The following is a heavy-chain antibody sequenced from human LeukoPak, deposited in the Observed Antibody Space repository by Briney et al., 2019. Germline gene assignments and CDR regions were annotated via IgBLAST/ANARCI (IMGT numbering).Heavy chain of an antibody. Sequence: SETLSLTCTVSGGSFSSFYWSWIRQPPGKGLEWIGYIYYNGITNYNPSLKSRVTLSVDTSKNQFSLKLSSVTAADTAVYYCARVNFAAAGINDFWGQGTLVTVSS. CDR1: GGSFSSFY. CDR3: ARVNFAAAGINDF. V-gene: IGHV4-59*01. D-gene: IGHD6-13*01. CDR2: IYYNGIT. J-gene: IGHJ4*02.